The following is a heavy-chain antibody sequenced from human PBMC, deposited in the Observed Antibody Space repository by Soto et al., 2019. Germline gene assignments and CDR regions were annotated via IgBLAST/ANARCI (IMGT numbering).Heavy chain of an antibody. CDR1: GNTFSNYY. V-gene: IGHV1-46*03. CDR2: INPSGGHT. D-gene: IGHD2-21*02. CDR3: ARGGHVVVVTAAFDY. J-gene: IGHJ4*02. Sequence: QVQLVQSGAEEKKPGASVTVSCKASGNTFSNYYVHWVRQAPGQGLEWMGTINPSGGHTTYAQKFLGRVTMTRDTSTSTLYMELTSLRSEDTAVYYCARGGHVVVVTAAFDYWGQGTLVTVSS.